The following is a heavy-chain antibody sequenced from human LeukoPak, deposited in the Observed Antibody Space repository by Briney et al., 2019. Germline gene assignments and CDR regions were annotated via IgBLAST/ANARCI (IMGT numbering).Heavy chain of an antibody. CDR3: AREGGPYRPLDY. CDR2: MSYSGST. J-gene: IGHJ4*02. CDR1: GGSICSYY. Sequence: PSETLSLTCSVSGGSICSYYWSWIRQPPGKGPEWIGYMSYSGSTNYSPSLKRRVTISLDTSKNQFSLKLSSVTAADTAVYYCAREGGPYRPLDYSGQGTLVTVAS. V-gene: IGHV4-59*01.